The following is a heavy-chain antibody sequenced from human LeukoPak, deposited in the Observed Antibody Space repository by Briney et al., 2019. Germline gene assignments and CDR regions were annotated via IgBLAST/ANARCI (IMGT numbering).Heavy chain of an antibody. V-gene: IGHV1-2*02. J-gene: IGHJ3*02. CDR2: INPNSGGT. Sequence: ASVKVSCKASGYTFTGYYMHWVRQAPGQGLEWMGWINPNSGGTNFAQKFQGRVTMTRDTSITTAYMELSRLTSDDTAVYYCATRGVRGPPGAFDIWGQGTMVTVSS. CDR1: GYTFTGYY. CDR3: ATRGVRGPPGAFDI. D-gene: IGHD3-10*01.